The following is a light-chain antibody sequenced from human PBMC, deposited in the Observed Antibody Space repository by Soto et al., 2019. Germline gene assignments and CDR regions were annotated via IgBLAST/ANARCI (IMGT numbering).Light chain of an antibody. CDR1: SSDVGAYDY. CDR3: SSYTSSSTRG. V-gene: IGLV2-14*03. Sequence: QSVLTQPASVSGCPGQSITISCTGTSSDVGAYDYVSWYQQHPDKAPKLMIYEVSNRPSGVSNRFSGSKSVNTATLTISGLLADDEADYYCSSYTSSSTRGFGSGSKVTVL. CDR2: EVS. J-gene: IGLJ1*01.